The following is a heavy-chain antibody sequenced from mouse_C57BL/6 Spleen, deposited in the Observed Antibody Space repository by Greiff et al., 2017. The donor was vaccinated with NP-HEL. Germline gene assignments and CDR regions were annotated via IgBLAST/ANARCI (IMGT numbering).Heavy chain of an antibody. Sequence: EVQLQQSGAELVRPGASVKLSCTASGFNIKDYYMHWVKQRPEQGLEWIGRIDPEDGDTEYAPKFQGKATMTADRSANTAYLELSSLTSEDTAGYCCTTAITTVVARDYCVDWDQGTTRTVAS. CDR3: TTAITTVVARDYCVD. J-gene: IGHJ2*01. CDR1: GFNIKDYY. V-gene: IGHV14-1*01. D-gene: IGHD1-1*01. CDR2: IDPEDGDT.